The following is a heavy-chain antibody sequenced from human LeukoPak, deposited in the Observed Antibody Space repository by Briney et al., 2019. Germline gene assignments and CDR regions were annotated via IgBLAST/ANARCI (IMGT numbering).Heavy chain of an antibody. Sequence: GGSLRLSCAASGFSFGPNAMSWVRQAPGKGLEWVSGIGGDGATHYTGSVKGRFSISRDNSKNTLYLQMNRLRAEDTAIYYCAKDFHYWSGIDYWGQGTLVTVSS. J-gene: IGHJ4*02. CDR3: AKDFHYWSGIDY. CDR2: IGGDGAT. D-gene: IGHD3-3*02. CDR1: GFSFGPNA. V-gene: IGHV3-23*01.